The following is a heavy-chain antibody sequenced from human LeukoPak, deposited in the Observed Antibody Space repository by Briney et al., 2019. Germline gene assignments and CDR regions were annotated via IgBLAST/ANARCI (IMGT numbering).Heavy chain of an antibody. CDR1: GYTFTGYY. V-gene: IGHV1-2*02. Sequence: ASVKVSCKASGYTFTGYYMHWVRQAPGQGLEWMGWINPNSGGTNYAQKFQGRVTMTRDTSISTAYMELSRLRSDDTAVYYCARSEPAAGGAFDIWGQGTMATVSS. CDR2: INPNSGGT. CDR3: ARSEPAAGGAFDI. D-gene: IGHD6-13*01. J-gene: IGHJ3*02.